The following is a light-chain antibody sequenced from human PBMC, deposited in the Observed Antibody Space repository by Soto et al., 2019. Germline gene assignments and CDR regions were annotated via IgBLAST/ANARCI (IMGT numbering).Light chain of an antibody. Sequence: QSVLPQPPSASGSPGQSVTISCTGTSSDIGAYNYVSWFQQHTGEAPKLIISEVNKRPSGVPNRFSGSKSGNTASLTVSGLQAEDEADYYCTSYGGRDNLIFGGGTKLTVL. CDR1: SSDIGAYNY. CDR3: TSYGGRDNLI. V-gene: IGLV2-8*01. J-gene: IGLJ2*01. CDR2: EVN.